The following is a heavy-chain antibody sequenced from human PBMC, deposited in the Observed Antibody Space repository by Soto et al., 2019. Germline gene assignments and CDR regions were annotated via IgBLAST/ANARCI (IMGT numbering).Heavy chain of an antibody. Sequence: PSETLSLTCTVSGGSISSYYWSWIRQPPGKGLEWIGYIYYSGSTNYNPSLKSRVTISVDTSKNQFSLKLSFVTAADTAVYHCARLDSGYGYYYYYYMDVWGKGTTVTVS. V-gene: IGHV4-59*08. CDR2: IYYSGST. D-gene: IGHD5-12*01. CDR1: GGSISSYY. J-gene: IGHJ6*03. CDR3: ARLDSGYGYYYYYYMDV.